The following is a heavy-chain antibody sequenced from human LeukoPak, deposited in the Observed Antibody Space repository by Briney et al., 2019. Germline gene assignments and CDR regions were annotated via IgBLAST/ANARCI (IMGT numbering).Heavy chain of an antibody. CDR2: IRSKANSYAT. Sequence: GGSLRLSCAASGFTFSGSAMHWVRQASGKGLEWVGRIRSKANSYATAYAASVKGRFTISRDDSKNTAYLQMNSLKTEDTAVYYCTRHKFQDSSGCWSRDQFDYWGQGTLVTVSS. CDR1: GFTFSGSA. J-gene: IGHJ4*02. V-gene: IGHV3-73*01. CDR3: TRHKFQDSSGCWSRDQFDY. D-gene: IGHD3-22*01.